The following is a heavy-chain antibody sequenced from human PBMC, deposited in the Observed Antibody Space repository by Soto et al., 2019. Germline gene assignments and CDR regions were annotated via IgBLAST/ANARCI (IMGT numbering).Heavy chain of an antibody. V-gene: IGHV2-5*02. J-gene: IGHJ6*02. D-gene: IGHD3-16*02. CDR2: IYWDDDE. Sequence: SGPTLVNPTETLTLTCTFSGFSLITSTVGVGLLRQPPGKALEWLALIYWDDDERYSPSLRSRLSITKDTSKNQVVLTMTNMDPVDTATYYCARSLVGSTSYHHQGMDVWGQGTTVTVSS. CDR3: ARSLVGSTSYHHQGMDV. CDR1: GFSLITSTVG.